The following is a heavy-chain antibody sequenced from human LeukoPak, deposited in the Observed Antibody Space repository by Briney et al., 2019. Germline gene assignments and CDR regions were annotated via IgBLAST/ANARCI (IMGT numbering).Heavy chain of an antibody. V-gene: IGHV1-24*01. Sequence: ASVKVSCKVSGYTLTELSMHWVRQAPGKGLEWMGGFDPEDGETIYAQKFQGRVTMTEDTSTDTAYMELSSLRSEDTAVYYCATNTPGYSNYANWFDPWGQGTLVTVSS. J-gene: IGHJ5*02. CDR2: FDPEDGET. D-gene: IGHD4-11*01. CDR3: ATNTPGYSNYANWFDP. CDR1: GYTLTELS.